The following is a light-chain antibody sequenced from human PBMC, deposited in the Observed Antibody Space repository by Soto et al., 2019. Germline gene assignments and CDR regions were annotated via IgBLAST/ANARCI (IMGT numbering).Light chain of an antibody. CDR3: QQNYDAPTT. J-gene: IGKJ3*01. CDR1: QTISTY. CDR2: AAS. Sequence: DIQMTQSPFSLSASVGDRVTITCRASQTISTYLNWYQQRPGRAPKLLVNAASNLRYGTPSRFSGSGSGTDFTLTISSLQPEDFATYYCQQNYDAPTTFGPGTKVTMK. V-gene: IGKV1-39*01.